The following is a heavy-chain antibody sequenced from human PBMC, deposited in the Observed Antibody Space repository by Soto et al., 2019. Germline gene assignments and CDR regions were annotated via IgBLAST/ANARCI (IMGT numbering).Heavy chain of an antibody. CDR2: ISGGGDTT. Sequence: EVQLLESGGGLVQPGGSLRLSCAASGFTFNNYAMTWVRQAPGKGLEWVSAISGGGDTTSYADSVKGRFTVSRDGSKNTLHLQMRSMRAEDKALYYCAKGRGGSGSLTPRVDFWGQGTLVTVSS. CDR1: GFTFNNYA. V-gene: IGHV3-23*01. D-gene: IGHD3-10*01. J-gene: IGHJ4*02. CDR3: AKGRGGSGSLTPRVDF.